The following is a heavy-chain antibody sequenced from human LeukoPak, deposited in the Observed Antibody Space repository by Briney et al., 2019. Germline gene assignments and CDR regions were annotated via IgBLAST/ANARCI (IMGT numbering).Heavy chain of an antibody. J-gene: IGHJ2*01. Sequence: SQTLSLTCAISGDSVSSDTAAWNWIRQSPSRGLEWLGRTYYRSKWYSDYAVSVKSRITISSDTSKNQISLQLNSVTPEDTAVYYCARDPSGSGWYWYFDLWGRGTLVTVSS. D-gene: IGHD6-19*01. CDR2: TYYRSKWYS. V-gene: IGHV6-1*01. CDR1: GDSVSSDTAA. CDR3: ARDPSGSGWYWYFDL.